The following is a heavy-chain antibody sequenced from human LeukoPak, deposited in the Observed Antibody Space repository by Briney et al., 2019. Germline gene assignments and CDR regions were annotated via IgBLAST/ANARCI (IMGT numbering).Heavy chain of an antibody. CDR2: ISSSGSTI. Sequence: GGSLRLSCAASGFTFSSYEMNWVRQAPGKGLEWVSYISSSGSTIYYADSVKGRFTISRDNAKNSLYLQMNSLRAEDTAVYYCAKDLFPWSGKNYYYYYMDVWGKGTTVTVSS. V-gene: IGHV3-48*03. CDR3: AKDLFPWSGKNYYYYYMDV. CDR1: GFTFSSYE. J-gene: IGHJ6*03. D-gene: IGHD3-3*01.